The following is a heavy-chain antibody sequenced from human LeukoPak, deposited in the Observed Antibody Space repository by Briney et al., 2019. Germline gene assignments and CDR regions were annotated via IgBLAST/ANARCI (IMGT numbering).Heavy chain of an antibody. J-gene: IGHJ6*02. CDR3: ARLAMVRGQDDYGMDV. Sequence: GGSLRLSCAASGFTFSSYGMHWVRQAPGKGLEWVAVISYDGSNKYYADSVKGRFTISRDNSKNTLYLQMNSLRAEDTAVYYCARLAMVRGQDDYGMDVWGQGTTVTVSS. CDR2: ISYDGSNK. CDR1: GFTFSSYG. D-gene: IGHD3-10*01. V-gene: IGHV3-30*03.